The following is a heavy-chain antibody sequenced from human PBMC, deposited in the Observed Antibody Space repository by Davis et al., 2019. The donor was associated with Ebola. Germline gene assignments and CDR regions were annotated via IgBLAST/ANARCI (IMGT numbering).Heavy chain of an antibody. CDR2: INPSGGST. V-gene: IGHV1-46*01. CDR1: GYTFTSYY. CDR3: ARRYCSGGSCYRDNWFDP. Sequence: ASVKVSCKASGYTFTSYYMHWVRQAPGQGLEWMGIINPSGGSTSYAQKFQGRVTMTRDTSTSTVYMELSSLRSEDTAVYYCARRYCSGGSCYRDNWFDPWGQGTLVTVSS. D-gene: IGHD2-15*01. J-gene: IGHJ5*02.